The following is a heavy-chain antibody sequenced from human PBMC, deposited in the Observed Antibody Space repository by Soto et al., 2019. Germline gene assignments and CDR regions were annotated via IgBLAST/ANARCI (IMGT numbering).Heavy chain of an antibody. J-gene: IGHJ4*01. Sequence: PSETLSLTCAVYGGSFSGYYWSWIRQPPGKGLEWIGEINHSGSTNYNPSLKSRVTISVDTSKNQFSLKLSSVTAADTAVYYCARRDRGMITFGGVIVAGLGYWGQGTLVTVSS. D-gene: IGHD3-16*02. CDR3: ARRDRGMITFGGVIVAGLGY. CDR2: INHSGST. CDR1: GGSFSGYY. V-gene: IGHV4-34*01.